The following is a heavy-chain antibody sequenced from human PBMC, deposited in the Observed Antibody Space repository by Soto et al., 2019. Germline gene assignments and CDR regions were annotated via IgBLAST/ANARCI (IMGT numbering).Heavy chain of an antibody. CDR3: ARTEKPTYYYDSSGYYPFDY. V-gene: IGHV1-69*02. D-gene: IGHD3-22*01. CDR2: IIPILGIA. J-gene: IGHJ4*01. Sequence: ASVKVSCKASGGTFSSYTISWVRQAPGQGLEWMGRIIPILGIANYAQKFQGRVTITADKSTSIAYMELSSLISEDSAVYYCARTEKPTYYYDSSGYYPFDYWG. CDR1: GGTFSSYT.